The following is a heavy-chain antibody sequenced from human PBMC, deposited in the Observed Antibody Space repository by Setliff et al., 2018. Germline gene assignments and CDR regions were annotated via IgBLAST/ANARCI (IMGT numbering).Heavy chain of an antibody. CDR3: TTDSMFYFDSSGYHVLDY. Sequence: PGGSLRLSCAASTFKGHGINWVRQVPGKGLEWVATINWDGRTTAYRGSVKGRLTISRDDSKNTLYLQVNSLRSEDTAVYYCTTDSMFYFDSSGYHVLDYWGQGTLVTVSS. J-gene: IGHJ4*02. CDR2: INWDGRTT. V-gene: IGHV3-20*04. D-gene: IGHD3-22*01. CDR1: TFKGHG.